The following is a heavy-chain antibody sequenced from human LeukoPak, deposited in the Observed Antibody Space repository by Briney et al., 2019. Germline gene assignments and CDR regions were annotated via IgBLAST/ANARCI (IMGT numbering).Heavy chain of an antibody. CDR3: ARDYKSYYYDSSGYYYHLVDCGY. V-gene: IGHV1-18*01. J-gene: IGHJ4*02. D-gene: IGHD3-22*01. Sequence: ASVRVSCKASGYTFTSYGISWVRQAPGQGLEWMGWISAYNGNTNYAQKLQGRVTMTTDTSTSTAYMELRSLRSDDTAVYYCARDYKSYYYDSSGYYYHLVDCGYWGQGTLVTVSS. CDR2: ISAYNGNT. CDR1: GYTFTSYG.